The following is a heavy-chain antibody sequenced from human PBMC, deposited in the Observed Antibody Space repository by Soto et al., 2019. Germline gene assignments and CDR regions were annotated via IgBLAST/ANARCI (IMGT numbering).Heavy chain of an antibody. CDR3: ARQRSSSPYYYYYYMDV. J-gene: IGHJ6*03. CDR2: IYYSGST. Sequence: SETLSLTCTVSGGSISSSSYYWGWIRQPPGKGLEWIGSIYYSGSTYYNPSLKSRVTISVDTSKNQFSLKLSSVTAADTAVYYCARQRSSSPYYYYYYMDVWGKGTTVTVSS. V-gene: IGHV4-39*01. CDR1: GGSISSSSYY. D-gene: IGHD6-6*01.